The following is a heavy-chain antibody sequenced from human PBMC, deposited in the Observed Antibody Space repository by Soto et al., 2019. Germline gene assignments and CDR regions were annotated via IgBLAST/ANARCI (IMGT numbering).Heavy chain of an antibody. CDR3: AKLGQSTVTTLGY. CDR1: GFTFSSYA. Sequence: EVQLLESGGGLVQPGGSLRLSCAASGFTFSSYAMSWVRQAPGKGLEWVSAISGSGGSTYYADSVKGRFTISRDNSKNRLYLQMHSLRAEDTAVYYCAKLGQSTVTTLGYWGQGTLVTVSS. V-gene: IGHV3-23*01. D-gene: IGHD4-17*01. J-gene: IGHJ4*02. CDR2: ISGSGGST.